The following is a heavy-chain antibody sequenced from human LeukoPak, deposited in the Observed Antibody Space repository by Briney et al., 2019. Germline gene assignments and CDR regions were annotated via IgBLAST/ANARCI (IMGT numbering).Heavy chain of an antibody. V-gene: IGHV3-74*01. J-gene: IGHJ4*02. Sequence: GGSLRLSCAASGFTFSSYWMHWVRQAPGKGLVWVSRINSDGSTTTYADSVKGRFTISRDNAKNTLYLQMNSLRAEDTAVYYCARVGSGWHLFDYWGQGTLVTVSS. CDR2: INSDGSTT. CDR3: ARVGSGWHLFDY. CDR1: GFTFSSYW. D-gene: IGHD6-19*01.